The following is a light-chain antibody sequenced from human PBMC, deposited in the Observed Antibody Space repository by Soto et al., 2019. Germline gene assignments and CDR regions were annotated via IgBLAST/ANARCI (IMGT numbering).Light chain of an antibody. CDR3: QQSYSSPLT. Sequence: DIQMTQSPSSLSAYVGDRVTITCRASQSISRHLNWYQQKSGKAPKLLIFGASSLQSGVPSRFSGSGSGTDFTLTISSLQPEEFATYYCQQSYSSPLTFVGGTKVEIK. CDR2: GAS. V-gene: IGKV1-39*01. J-gene: IGKJ4*01. CDR1: QSISRH.